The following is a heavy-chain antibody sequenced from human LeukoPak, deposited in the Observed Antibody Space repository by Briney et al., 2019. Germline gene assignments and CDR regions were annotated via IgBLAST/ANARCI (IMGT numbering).Heavy chain of an antibody. CDR2: IIPIFGTA. J-gene: IGHJ4*02. CDR1: GGTFSSYA. D-gene: IGHD1-26*01. V-gene: IGHV1-69*05. CDR3: ARGGEVGATSFDY. Sequence: SVKVSCKASGGTFSSYAISWVRQAPGQGLEWMGGIIPIFGTANYAQKFQGRVTITTDESTSTAYMELSSLRSEDTAVYYCARGGEVGATSFDYWGQGTLVTVSS.